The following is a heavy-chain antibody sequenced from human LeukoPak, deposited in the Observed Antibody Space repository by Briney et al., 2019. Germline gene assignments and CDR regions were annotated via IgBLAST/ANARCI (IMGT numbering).Heavy chain of an antibody. V-gene: IGHV3-20*04. D-gene: IGHD6-13*01. CDR1: GFTFDDYG. J-gene: IGHJ4*02. CDR2: INWNGGST. Sequence: RSGGSLRLSCAASGFTFDDYGMSWVRQAPGKGLEWVSGINWNGGSTGYADSVKGRFTISRDNAKNSLYLQMNSLRAEDTAVYYCARERTYSNSWDYWGQGTLVTVSS. CDR3: ARERTYSNSWDY.